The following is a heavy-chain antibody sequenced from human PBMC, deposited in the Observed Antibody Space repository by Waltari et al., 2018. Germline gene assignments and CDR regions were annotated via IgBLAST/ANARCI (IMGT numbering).Heavy chain of an antibody. D-gene: IGHD3-22*01. CDR2: LIPLFGTT. CDR1: GDTFRRYA. J-gene: IGHJ4*02. Sequence: QVQLVQSGAEVKKPGSSVKVSCKASGDTFRRYAISWVRQAPGQGLEWMGGLIPLFGTTTYAQKFQGRVTMTADEPTSTAYVELSSLKSEDTAVYFCARSYYYDRRANYPSLGAFDSWGQGTLVTVSS. CDR3: ARSYYYDRRANYPSLGAFDS. V-gene: IGHV1-69*12.